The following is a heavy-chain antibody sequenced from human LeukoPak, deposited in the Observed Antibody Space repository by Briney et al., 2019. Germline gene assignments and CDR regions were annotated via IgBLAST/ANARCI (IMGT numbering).Heavy chain of an antibody. D-gene: IGHD5-18*01. CDR1: GFTLSDNY. V-gene: IGHV3-11*04. CDR3: ARGGGYSYGSFDY. Sequence: PGGSLRLSCAASGFTLSDNYMTWVRQAPGRGLEWLSYISGNGRDIQYADSVKGRFTISRDNAKNTLYLQMNSLRAEDTAVYYCARGGGYSYGSFDYWGQGTLVTVSS. CDR2: ISGNGRDI. J-gene: IGHJ4*02.